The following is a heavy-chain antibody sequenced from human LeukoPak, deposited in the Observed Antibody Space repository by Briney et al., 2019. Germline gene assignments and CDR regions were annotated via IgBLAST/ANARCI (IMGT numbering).Heavy chain of an antibody. CDR2: IIPRFRSS. D-gene: IGHD3-22*01. J-gene: IGHJ3*01. V-gene: IGHV1-69*05. CDR1: GGSFSTSS. Sequence: SVKVSCKASGGSFSTSSLSWVRQPPGQGLEWMGAIIPRFRSSNYAQLFQDRLSFTTDEYSSTAYMELSSLTSEDTATYYCARLLRQAESAMIPANDAFDLWGQGTVVTVSS. CDR3: ARLLRQAESAMIPANDAFDL.